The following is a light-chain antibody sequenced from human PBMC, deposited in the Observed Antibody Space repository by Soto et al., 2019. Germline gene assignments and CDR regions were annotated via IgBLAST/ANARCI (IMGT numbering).Light chain of an antibody. Sequence: EIVMTQSPASLSVSPGDGATLSCWASQSVASNVAWYQQKPGQGPRLLIHGASTRAAGVPARFSGSGSGTDFTLTISSLQSEDFAVYFCQQYHNCPPQYPFGQGTKLQIK. CDR1: QSVASN. CDR2: GAS. CDR3: QQYHNCPPQYP. V-gene: IGKV3-15*01. J-gene: IGKJ2*01.